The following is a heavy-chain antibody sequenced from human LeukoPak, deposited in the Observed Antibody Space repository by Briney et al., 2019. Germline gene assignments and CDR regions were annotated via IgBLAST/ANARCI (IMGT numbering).Heavy chain of an antibody. D-gene: IGHD1-14*01. CDR3: AAGEAEEPFDY. V-gene: IGHV1-18*01. Sequence: ASVKVSCKASGYIFTSYGISWARQAPGQGLEWMGWISAYNGNTNYAQKLQGRVTMTTDTSTSTAYMELRSLRSEDTAVYYCAAGEAEEPFDYWGQGTLVTVSS. CDR2: ISAYNGNT. J-gene: IGHJ4*02. CDR1: GYIFTSYG.